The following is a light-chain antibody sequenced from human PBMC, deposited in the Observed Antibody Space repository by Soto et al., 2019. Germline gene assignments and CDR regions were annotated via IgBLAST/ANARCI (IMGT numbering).Light chain of an antibody. CDR1: QGIGTS. CDR3: QKYSSAPIT. V-gene: IGKV1-27*01. CDR2: TAS. Sequence: DIQMTQSPPSLSASVGDSVTITCRASQGIGTSLAWYQQKPGKVPKLLIYTASTLQSGVPSRFSGSGSGTDFTLTISSLQPEDVATYYCQKYSSAPITFGGGTKVDIK. J-gene: IGKJ4*01.